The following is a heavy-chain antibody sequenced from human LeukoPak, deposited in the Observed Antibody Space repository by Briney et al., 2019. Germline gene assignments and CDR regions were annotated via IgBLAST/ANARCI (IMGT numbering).Heavy chain of an antibody. Sequence: SETLSLTCTVSGDSISSGGNYWSWIRQRPGQGLEWIGCIYHSGNTYYNPSLKSRLTMSVDASKNQFSLKLSSVTAADTAVYYCARDVLRYYFDSWGQGTLVTVSS. V-gene: IGHV4-31*03. J-gene: IGHJ4*02. CDR2: IYHSGNT. D-gene: IGHD2-8*02. CDR3: ARDVLRYYFDS. CDR1: GDSISSGGNY.